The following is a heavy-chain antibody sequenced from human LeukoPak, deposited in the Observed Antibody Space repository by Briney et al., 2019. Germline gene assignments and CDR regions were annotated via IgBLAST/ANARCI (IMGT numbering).Heavy chain of an antibody. CDR1: GFTFDNYS. CDR3: AKDPVDTAMGYFDF. V-gene: IGHV3-9*01. D-gene: IGHD5-18*01. CDR2: ITWNSGRI. Sequence: SLRLSCAASGFTFDNYSLHWGREAPREGLGGVSSITWNSGRIGYADSVKGRFTISRDNAKNSLYLQMNSLRPEDTALYYCAKDPVDTAMGYFDFWGQGTLVTVSS. J-gene: IGHJ4*02.